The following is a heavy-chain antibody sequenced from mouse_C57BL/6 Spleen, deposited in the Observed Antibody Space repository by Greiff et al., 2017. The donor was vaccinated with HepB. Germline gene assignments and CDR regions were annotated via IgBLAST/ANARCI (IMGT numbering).Heavy chain of an antibody. V-gene: IGHV1-64*01. CDR1: GYTFTSYW. CDR3: ASLYDYDGGFFDY. CDR2: IHPNSGST. J-gene: IGHJ2*01. D-gene: IGHD2-4*01. Sequence: VQLQQPGAELVKPGASVKLSCKASGYTFTSYWMHWVKQRPGQGLEWIGMIHPNSGSTNYNEKFKSKAKLTVDKYSSTAYMQLSSLTSEDSAVYYCASLYDYDGGFFDYWGQGTTRTVSS.